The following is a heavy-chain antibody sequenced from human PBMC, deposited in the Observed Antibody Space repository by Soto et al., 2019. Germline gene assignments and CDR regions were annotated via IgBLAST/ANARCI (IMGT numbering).Heavy chain of an antibody. CDR3: ARLVWSGYNWFDP. J-gene: IGHJ5*02. V-gene: IGHV1-69*13. CDR2: IIPIFGTA. CDR1: GGTFSSYA. D-gene: IGHD3-3*01. Sequence: SVKVSCKASGGTFSSYAISWVRQAPGQGLEWMGGIIPIFGTANYAQKFQGRVTITADESTSTAYMELSSLRSEDTAVYYCARLVWSGYNWFDPWGQGTLVSVSS.